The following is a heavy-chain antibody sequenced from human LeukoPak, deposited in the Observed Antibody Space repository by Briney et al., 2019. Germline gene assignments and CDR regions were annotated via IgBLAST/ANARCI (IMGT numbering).Heavy chain of an antibody. CDR2: VSGGGTTT. CDR3: AKGDDSSGRNWFDS. J-gene: IGHJ5*01. Sequence: GGSLRLSCAASGFTLSSYAMSWVRQAPRKGLEWVSAVSGGGTTTHNADSVEGRFSSSRDNSKNTLFLHMNSLRVDDTAVYYCAKGDDSSGRNWFDSWGQGTLVTVSS. V-gene: IGHV3-23*01. CDR1: GFTLSSYA. D-gene: IGHD3-22*01.